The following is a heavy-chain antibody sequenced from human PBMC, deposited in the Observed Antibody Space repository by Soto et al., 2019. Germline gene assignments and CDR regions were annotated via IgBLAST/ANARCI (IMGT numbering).Heavy chain of an antibody. CDR2: INSDGSTI. J-gene: IGHJ4*02. CDR3: ARIGSWALNFDY. Sequence: PGGSLRLSCAASGFTFGPFWMHWVRQAPGKGLVWLSHINSDGSTIVYADSVKGRFTISRDNAKNKLYLQMNSLRAEDTAVYYCARIGSWALNFDYWGQGILVTVSS. V-gene: IGHV3-74*01. D-gene: IGHD6-13*01. CDR1: GFTFGPFW.